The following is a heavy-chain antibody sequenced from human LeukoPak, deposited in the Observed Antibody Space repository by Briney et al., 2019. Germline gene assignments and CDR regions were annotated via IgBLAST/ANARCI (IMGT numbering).Heavy chain of an antibody. V-gene: IGHV3-74*01. Sequence: PGGSLRLSCAASGFTLSSYWMHWVRQAPGKGLVWVSRINSDGSSTGYADSVKGRFTISRDNAKNTLYLQMNSLRAEDTAVYYCARDFAVAVFDYWGQGTLVTVSS. D-gene: IGHD6-19*01. CDR2: INSDGSST. CDR1: GFTLSSYW. CDR3: ARDFAVAVFDY. J-gene: IGHJ4*02.